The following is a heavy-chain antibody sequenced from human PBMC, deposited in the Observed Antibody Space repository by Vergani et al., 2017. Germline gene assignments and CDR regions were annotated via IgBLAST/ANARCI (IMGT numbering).Heavy chain of an antibody. CDR2: ISYDGTQK. D-gene: IGHD1-1*01. CDR1: GFTFSNFG. J-gene: IGHJ1*01. Sequence: QEQLVESAGGVVQPGGSLRLSCAASGFTFSNFGMHWVRQAPGKGLEWVAVISYDGTQKYYADSVKGRFTISRDNSKSTLYLQMNSLRTEDTAVYYCATKSCGTPGCQIGYFREWGQGTLVTVSS. CDR3: ATKSCGTPGCQIGYFRE. V-gene: IGHV3-30*03.